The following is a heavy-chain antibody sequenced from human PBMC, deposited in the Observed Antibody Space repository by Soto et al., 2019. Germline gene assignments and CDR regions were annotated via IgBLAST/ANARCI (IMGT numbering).Heavy chain of an antibody. Sequence: QVQLVESGGGVVQPGRSLRLSCAASGFTFSAYNMHWVRQAPGKGLEWVSVISFDGSNKYYADSVKGRFTISRDNSKNTLYLQMNSLRPEDTAVYYCAKGVGSHYYHYGMDVWGQGTTVTVSS. CDR3: AKGVGSHYYHYGMDV. J-gene: IGHJ6*02. D-gene: IGHD1-26*01. V-gene: IGHV3-30*18. CDR1: GFTFSAYN. CDR2: ISFDGSNK.